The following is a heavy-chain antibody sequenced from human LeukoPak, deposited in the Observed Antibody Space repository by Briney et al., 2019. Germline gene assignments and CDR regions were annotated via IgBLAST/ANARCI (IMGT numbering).Heavy chain of an antibody. J-gene: IGHJ3*02. V-gene: IGHV1-18*01. Sequence: ASVKVSCKGSGYTFTSYGFNWVRQAPGQGREWMGWISAYNGNTNYAQKLQGRVTMTTDTSTSKAYMELRSLRSDDTAVYYCARDWAYCSSTSCYLFLSDRSRTGDAFDIWGQGTMVTVSS. CDR2: ISAYNGNT. CDR3: ARDWAYCSSTSCYLFLSDRSRTGDAFDI. D-gene: IGHD2-2*01. CDR1: GYTFTSYG.